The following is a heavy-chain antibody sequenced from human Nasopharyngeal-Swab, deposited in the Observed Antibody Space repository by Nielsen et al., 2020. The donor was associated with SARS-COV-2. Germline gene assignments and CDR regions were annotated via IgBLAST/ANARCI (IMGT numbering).Heavy chain of an antibody. CDR3: AKDVGIAVAGSGFDY. D-gene: IGHD6-19*01. CDR2: ISWNSGRI. J-gene: IGHJ4*02. V-gene: IGHV3-9*01. Sequence: GGSLRLSCAASGFTFDDYAMHWVRQVPGKGLEWVSGISWNSGRIGYADSVKGRFTISRDNVENSLYLQMNSLRAEDTAFYYCAKDVGIAVAGSGFDYWGQGTLVTVSS. CDR1: GFTFDDYA.